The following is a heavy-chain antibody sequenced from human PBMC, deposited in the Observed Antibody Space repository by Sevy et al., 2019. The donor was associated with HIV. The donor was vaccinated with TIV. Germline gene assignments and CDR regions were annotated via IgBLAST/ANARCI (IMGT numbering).Heavy chain of an antibody. J-gene: IGHJ6*02. D-gene: IGHD2-15*01. CDR1: GYTLTSYG. Sequence: ASVKVSCKASGYTLTSYGISWVRQAPGQGLEWMGWISAYNGNTNYAQKLQGRVTMTTDTSTSTAYMELRSLRSDDTAVYYCARDGYCSGGSCYPNYYYGMDVWGQGTTVTVSS. CDR3: ARDGYCSGGSCYPNYYYGMDV. V-gene: IGHV1-18*01. CDR2: ISAYNGNT.